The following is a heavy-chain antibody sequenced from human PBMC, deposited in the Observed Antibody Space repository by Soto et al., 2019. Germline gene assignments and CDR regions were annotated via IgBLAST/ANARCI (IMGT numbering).Heavy chain of an antibody. CDR2: IDNAGSSV. Sequence: EVQLVESGGGLVQPGGSLRLSCAASGFTFSSYWMHWVRQAPGKGLVWVSRIDNAGSSVRYADSVKGRFTISRDNAKNPLYPQMNSLRAEDTAVYYFTRVGGSVSGMDGWGQGATVNFS. CDR1: GFTFSSYW. D-gene: IGHD1-26*01. J-gene: IGHJ6*02. V-gene: IGHV3-74*01. CDR3: TRVGGSVSGMDG.